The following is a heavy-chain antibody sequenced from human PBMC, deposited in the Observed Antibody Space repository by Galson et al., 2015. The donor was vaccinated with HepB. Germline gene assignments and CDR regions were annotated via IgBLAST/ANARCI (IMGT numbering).Heavy chain of an antibody. CDR2: ISYDGNIK. J-gene: IGHJ4*02. CDR1: GFTFSNYA. D-gene: IGHD3-22*01. V-gene: IGHV3-30*18. Sequence: SLRLSCAASGFTFSNYAMHWVRQAPGKGLEWVAVISYDGNIKYYADSVKGRFTISRDNSKNTLYLQVNSLRPEDTAMYYCAKGGPRGSGYIYYFDYWGQGTLVTVSA. CDR3: AKGGPRGSGYIYYFDY.